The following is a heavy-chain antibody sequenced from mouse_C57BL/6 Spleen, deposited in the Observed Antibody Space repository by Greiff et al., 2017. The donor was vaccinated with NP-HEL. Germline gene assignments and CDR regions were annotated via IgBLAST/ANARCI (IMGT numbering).Heavy chain of an antibody. J-gene: IGHJ1*03. CDR2: IDPSDSYT. D-gene: IGHD2-5*01. Sequence: QVQLQQSGAELVMPGASVKLSCKASGYTFTSYWMHWVKQRPGQGLEWIGEIDPSDSYTNYNQKFKGKSTLTVDKSSSTAYMQLSSLTSEDSAVYYCARDYSNQGYFDVWGTGTTVTVSS. CDR1: GYTFTSYW. CDR3: ARDYSNQGYFDV. V-gene: IGHV1-69*01.